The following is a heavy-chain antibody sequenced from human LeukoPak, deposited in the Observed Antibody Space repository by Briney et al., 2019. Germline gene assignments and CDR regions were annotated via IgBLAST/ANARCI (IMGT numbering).Heavy chain of an antibody. CDR3: ARARSGYSEGRIDY. V-gene: IGHV4-61*02. CDR1: GGSISSGSYY. J-gene: IGHJ4*02. Sequence: SQTLSLTCTVSGGSISSGSYYWSWIRQPAGKGLEWIGRIYTSGSTNYNPSLKSRLTISVDTSKNRFSLKLNSVTAADTAVYYCARARSGYSEGRIDYWGQGTLVIVS. CDR2: IYTSGST. D-gene: IGHD5-18*01.